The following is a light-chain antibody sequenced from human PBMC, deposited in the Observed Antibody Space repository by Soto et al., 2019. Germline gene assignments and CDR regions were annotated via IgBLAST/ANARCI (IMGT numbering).Light chain of an antibody. CDR2: GAS. CDR3: QQYNSWPWT. CDR1: QSVSSN. J-gene: IGKJ1*01. Sequence: EIVLTQSPATLSVSPGERATLSCRTSQSVSSNLAWYQQNPGQAPRLLFYGASTRATGIPARFSGSGSGTDFTLTIHSLQSEDFAVYYCQQYNSWPWTFGQGTKVDIK. V-gene: IGKV3-15*01.